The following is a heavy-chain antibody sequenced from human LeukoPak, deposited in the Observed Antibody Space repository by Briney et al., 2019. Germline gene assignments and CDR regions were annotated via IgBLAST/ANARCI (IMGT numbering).Heavy chain of an antibody. D-gene: IGHD6-6*01. CDR2: ITTYNGNT. CDR1: GYSLTLYG. V-gene: IGHV1-18*01. Sequence: ASVKVSCKSSGYSLTLYGIIWLRQAPGQGLEWMGWITTYNGNTNYARKLQGRVTMTTDTSTNTAYMELGSLRPDDTAVYYCARLIEYRTSSRVFDIWGQGTMVTVSS. J-gene: IGHJ3*02. CDR3: ARLIEYRTSSRVFDI.